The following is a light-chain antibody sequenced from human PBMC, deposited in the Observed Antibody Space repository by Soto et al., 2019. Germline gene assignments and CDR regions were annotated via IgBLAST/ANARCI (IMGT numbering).Light chain of an antibody. CDR3: QQYPGYT. Sequence: EIVLTQSPGTLSLSPGERATLSCRASQSVSSSYLAWYQQKPGQAPRLLIYGASSRATGIPDRFSGSGSGTDFTLTISSLEPEAFAVYYCQQYPGYTFGQGTKLEIK. CDR1: QSVSSSY. CDR2: GAS. J-gene: IGKJ2*01. V-gene: IGKV3-20*01.